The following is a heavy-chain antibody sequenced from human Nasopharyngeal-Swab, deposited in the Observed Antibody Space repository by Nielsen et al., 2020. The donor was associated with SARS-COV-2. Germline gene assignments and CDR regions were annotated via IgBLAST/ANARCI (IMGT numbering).Heavy chain of an antibody. V-gene: IGHV1-18*01. CDR3: ARGVVAAYFDS. Sequence: ASVKVSCKASGYTFNTYGITWVRQAPGQGLEWMGWISGYNGNTNYAQKFQGRVTLTTDTSTSTAYVELRSLRFDDTAVYYCARGVVAAYFDSWGQGSLFTVSS. CDR1: GYTFNTYG. D-gene: IGHD6-19*01. J-gene: IGHJ4*02. CDR2: ISGYNGNT.